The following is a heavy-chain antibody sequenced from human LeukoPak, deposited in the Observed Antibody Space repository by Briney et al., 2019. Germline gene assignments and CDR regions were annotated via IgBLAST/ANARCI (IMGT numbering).Heavy chain of an antibody. CDR2: IIPIFGTA. V-gene: IGHV1-69*13. D-gene: IGHD5-18*01. CDR1: GGTFSSYA. Sequence: ASVKVSCKASGGTFSSYAISWVRQAPGQGLEWMGGIIPIFGTANYAQKFQGRVTITADESTSTAYMKLSSLRSEDTAVYYCARSPIPSPGWIQLWLRFDYWGQGTLVTVSS. CDR3: ARSPIPSPGWIQLWLRFDY. J-gene: IGHJ4*02.